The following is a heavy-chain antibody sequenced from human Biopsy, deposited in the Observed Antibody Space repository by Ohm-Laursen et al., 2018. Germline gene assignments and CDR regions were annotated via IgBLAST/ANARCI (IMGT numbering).Heavy chain of an antibody. V-gene: IGHV3-9*01. CDR2: ISWNSGSI. J-gene: IGHJ3*01. CDR3: ARGYYDIGAGYHYDVFDF. CDR1: GFKFDDYG. D-gene: IGHD3-9*01. Sequence: SLRLSCAASGFKFDDYGMNWVRQVPGKGLEWVSRISWNSGSIGYVDSVKGRFTISRDNAKNSLYLQMNSLKAEDTALYYCARGYYDIGAGYHYDVFDFWGRGTLVTVSS.